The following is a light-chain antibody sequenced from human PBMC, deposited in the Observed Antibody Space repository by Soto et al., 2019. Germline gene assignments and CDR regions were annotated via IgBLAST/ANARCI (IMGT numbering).Light chain of an antibody. CDR1: QSVSSSY. V-gene: IGKV3-20*01. Sequence: EIVLTQSPGTLSFSPGERATLSCRASQSVSSSYLAWYQQKPGQAPRLLIYGASSRATGIPDRFSGSGSGTDLTLTISRLEPEDFAVYYCQQRQSWPRTFGQGTKVDIK. J-gene: IGKJ1*01. CDR2: GAS. CDR3: QQRQSWPRT.